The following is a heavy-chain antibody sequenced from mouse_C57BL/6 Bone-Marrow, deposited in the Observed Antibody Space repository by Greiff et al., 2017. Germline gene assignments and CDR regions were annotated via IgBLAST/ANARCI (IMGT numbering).Heavy chain of an antibody. D-gene: IGHD2-4*01. V-gene: IGHV5-4*03. J-gene: IGHJ2*01. Sequence: EVMLVESGGGLVKPGGSLKLSCAASGFTFSSYAMSWVRQTPEKRLEWVATISDGGSYTYYPDNVKGRFTISRDNAKNNLYLQMSHLKSEDTAMYYCARVYDYDYYWGQGTTLTVSS. CDR2: ISDGGSYT. CDR3: ARVYDYDYY. CDR1: GFTFSSYA.